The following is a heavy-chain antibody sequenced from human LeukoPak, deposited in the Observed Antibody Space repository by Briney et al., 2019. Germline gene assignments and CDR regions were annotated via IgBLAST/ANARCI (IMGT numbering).Heavy chain of an antibody. J-gene: IGHJ5*02. D-gene: IGHD1-26*01. CDR2: MNPNSGNT. Sequence: GASVKVSCKASGYTFTSYDINWVRQATGQGLEWMGWMNPNSGNTGYAQKFQGRVTITRNTSISTAYMELSSLRSEDTAVYYCARVGGSGSYWRNWFDPWGQGTLVTVSS. CDR3: ARVGGSGSYWRNWFDP. V-gene: IGHV1-8*03. CDR1: GYTFTSYD.